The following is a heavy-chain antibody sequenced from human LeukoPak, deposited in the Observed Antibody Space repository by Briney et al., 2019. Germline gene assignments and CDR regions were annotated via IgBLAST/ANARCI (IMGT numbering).Heavy chain of an antibody. Sequence: SETLSLTCTVSGGSISSYYWSWIRQPPGKGLEWIGYIFHSGSSNYNPSLKSRVTISVDTSKNHFSLKLSSVTAADTAVYYCASLWDYYFDYWGQGTLATVSS. CDR1: GGSISSYY. J-gene: IGHJ4*01. CDR3: ASLWDYYFDY. CDR2: IFHSGSS. D-gene: IGHD1-26*01. V-gene: IGHV4-59*08.